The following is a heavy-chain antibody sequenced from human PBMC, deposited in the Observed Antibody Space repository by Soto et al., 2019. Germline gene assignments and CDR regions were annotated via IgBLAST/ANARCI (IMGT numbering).Heavy chain of an antibody. V-gene: IGHV3-23*01. CDR2: IDGSGAMT. CDR3: AKPPTTETLYSWYLDL. Sequence: EVQMLESGGGLVQPGGSLRLSGAASGFTFRSYVMSWGRQAPGKGLEWVSGIDGSGAMTFYADSVKGRFTISRDNSKNMLCLQMNSLRAEATAIYYCAKPPTTETLYSWYLDLWGRGTLVTVSS. D-gene: IGHD4-17*01. J-gene: IGHJ2*01. CDR1: GFTFRSYV.